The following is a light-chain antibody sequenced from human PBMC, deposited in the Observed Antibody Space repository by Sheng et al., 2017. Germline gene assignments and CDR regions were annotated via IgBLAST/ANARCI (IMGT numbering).Light chain of an antibody. CDR3: QQSDSIPIT. CDR2: AAS. CDR1: QSISTW. V-gene: IGKV1-39*01. J-gene: IGKJ5*01. Sequence: DIQMTQSPSTLSASVGDRLTITCRASQSISTWLAWYQQKPGKAPELLIYAASILESGVPSRFSGSGSGTDFTLTISSLQPEDFATYFCQQSDSIPITFGQGTRLEI.